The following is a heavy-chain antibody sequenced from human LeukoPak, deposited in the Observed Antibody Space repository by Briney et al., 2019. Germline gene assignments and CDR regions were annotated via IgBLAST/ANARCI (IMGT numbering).Heavy chain of an antibody. D-gene: IGHD3-16*01. Sequence: SETLSLTCTVSGGSISTYYWSWIRQPPGKGLEWIGYIYYSRSTNYNPSLKSRVTMSVDTSKNQFSPRLSSVTAADTAVYYCARDSERGYYYGMDVWGKGTAVTVSS. CDR3: ARDSERGYYYGMDV. J-gene: IGHJ6*04. CDR1: GGSISTYY. V-gene: IGHV4-59*01. CDR2: IYYSRST.